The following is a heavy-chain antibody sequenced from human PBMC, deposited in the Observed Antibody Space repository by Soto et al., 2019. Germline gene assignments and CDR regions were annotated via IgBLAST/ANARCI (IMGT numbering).Heavy chain of an antibody. CDR3: AGHVEMATTPLGY. V-gene: IGHV4-39*01. J-gene: IGHJ4*02. CDR1: GGSISSSSYY. CDR2: IYYSGST. D-gene: IGHD5-12*01. Sequence: PSETLSLTCTVSGGSISSSSYYWGWIRQPPGKGLEWIGSIYYSGSTYYNPSLKSRVTISVDTSKNQFSLKLSSVTAADTAVSYCAGHVEMATTPLGYWGQGTLVTVSS.